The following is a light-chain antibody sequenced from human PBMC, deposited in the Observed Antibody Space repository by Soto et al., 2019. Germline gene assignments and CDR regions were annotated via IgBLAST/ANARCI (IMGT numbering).Light chain of an antibody. CDR3: QHYYGTSPIN. V-gene: IGKV3-20*01. J-gene: IGKJ5*01. CDR1: QSVSIR. Sequence: VFTQYPGTLSLSPRERATLSCRASQSVSIRLAWYQHKSGQAPRLLISGASSRATGIPDRFSGSGSGTDFTLTISRLEPEDFALYYCQHYYGTSPINLGQGTR. CDR2: GAS.